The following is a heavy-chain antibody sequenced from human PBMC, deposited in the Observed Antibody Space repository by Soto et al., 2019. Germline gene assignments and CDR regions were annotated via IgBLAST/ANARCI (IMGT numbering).Heavy chain of an antibody. V-gene: IGHV3-72*01. CDR2: SRDKAQGYST. CDR3: VRATYFSDSSGYTRCFDS. D-gene: IGHD3-22*01. J-gene: IGHJ4*02. Sequence: GESLKISCTASGFTLSDHYIDWVRQAPGKGLEWVGRSRDKAQGYSTAYAASVKGRFTTSGDESKKSVYLQMNSLKTEDTAVYYCVRATYFSDSSGYTRCFDSWGQGTLVTVSS. CDR1: GFTLSDHY.